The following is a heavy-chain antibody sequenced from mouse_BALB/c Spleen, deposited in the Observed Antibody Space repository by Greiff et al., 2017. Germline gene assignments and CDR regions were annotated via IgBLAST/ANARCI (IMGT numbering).Heavy chain of an antibody. CDR2: ISYSGST. J-gene: IGHJ2*01. Sequence: EVKLVESGPSLVKPSQTLSLTCSVTGDSITSGYWNWIRKFPGNKLEYMGYISYSGSTYYNPSLKSRISITRDTSKNQYYLQLNSVTTEDTATYYCARANWDDGVVYFDCWGQGTTLTVSS. D-gene: IGHD4-1*01. V-gene: IGHV3-8*02. CDR1: GDSITSGY. CDR3: ARANWDDGVVYFDC.